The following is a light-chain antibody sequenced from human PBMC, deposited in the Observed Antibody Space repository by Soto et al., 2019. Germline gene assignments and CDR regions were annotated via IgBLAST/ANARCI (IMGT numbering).Light chain of an antibody. CDR1: SNDVGGYKY. Sequence: QSALTQPASVSGSPGQSITISCTGTSNDVGGYKYVSWYQQHPGKAPKLMIYDVSYRPSGVPNRFSGSKSGNTASLTISGLQVEDEADYYCSSYTTSSTPWVFGGGTKVTVL. CDR2: DVS. J-gene: IGLJ3*02. CDR3: SSYTTSSTPWV. V-gene: IGLV2-14*03.